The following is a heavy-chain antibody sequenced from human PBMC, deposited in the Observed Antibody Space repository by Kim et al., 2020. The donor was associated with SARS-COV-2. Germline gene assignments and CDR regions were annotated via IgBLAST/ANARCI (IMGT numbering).Heavy chain of an antibody. J-gene: IGHJ5*01. Sequence: ADSGEGRFTISRDNSKNTLYLQMNSLRAEDTAVYYCAKDSGNDYGDQLDSWGQGTLVTVSS. D-gene: IGHD4-17*01. CDR3: AKDSGNDYGDQLDS. V-gene: IGHV3-23*01.